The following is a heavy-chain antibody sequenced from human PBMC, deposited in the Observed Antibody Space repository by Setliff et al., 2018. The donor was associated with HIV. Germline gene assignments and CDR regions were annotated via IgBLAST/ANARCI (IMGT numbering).Heavy chain of an antibody. CDR2: IYYSGST. J-gene: IGHJ4*02. CDR1: GGSISSSTYY. V-gene: IGHV4-39*01. D-gene: IGHD5-18*01. Sequence: SETLSLTCTVSGGSISSSTYYWGWIRQPPGKGLEWIGTIYYSGSTYYNPSLKSRLTISVDTSKNQFSLKLSSVTAADTAVYYCARRDGYSYGFYFDYWGPGTLVTVSS. CDR3: ARRDGYSYGFYFDY.